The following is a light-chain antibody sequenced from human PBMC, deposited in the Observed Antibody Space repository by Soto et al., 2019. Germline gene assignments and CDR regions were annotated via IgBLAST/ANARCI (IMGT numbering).Light chain of an antibody. CDR1: QSVSSSY. Sequence: IVSTQTPGSLALSPGGRATRSCRASQSVSSSYLAWYQQKPGQAPRLLIYDASNRATCRPARFSSSGSGTDFTLTISSLEPEDFAVYYCQQRCNWPPVTFGQGTRLEI. V-gene: IGKV3D-20*02. CDR2: DAS. J-gene: IGKJ5*01. CDR3: QQRCNWPPVT.